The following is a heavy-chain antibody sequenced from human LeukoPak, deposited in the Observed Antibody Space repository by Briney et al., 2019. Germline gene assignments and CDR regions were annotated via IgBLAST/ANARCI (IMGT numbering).Heavy chain of an antibody. CDR1: GYSISSAYY. D-gene: IGHD5-12*01. J-gene: IGHJ5*02. CDR2: MYHSGST. V-gene: IGHV4-38-2*02. CDR3: AKLQPSGYDRNWFDP. Sequence: SETLSLTCSVSGYSISSAYYWGWIRQPPGKGLEWIGTMYHSGSTNYNPSLKSRVTISVDTPKNQFSLKLSSVTAADTAVYYCAKLQPSGYDRNWFDPWGQGTLVTVSS.